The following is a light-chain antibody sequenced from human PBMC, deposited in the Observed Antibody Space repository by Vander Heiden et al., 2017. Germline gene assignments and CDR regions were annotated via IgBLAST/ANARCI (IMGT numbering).Light chain of an antibody. CDR3: QQRSNWPPIT. V-gene: IGKV3-11*01. CDR1: QSVSSY. CDR2: DAS. J-gene: IGKJ5*01. Sequence: ELVLTQSTATLSLSPGARATLSCRASQSVSSYLAWYQQKPGQAPRLLIDDASNRATGIPARFSGSGSGTDFTLTISSLEPEDFAVYYCQQRSNWPPITFGQGTRLEIK.